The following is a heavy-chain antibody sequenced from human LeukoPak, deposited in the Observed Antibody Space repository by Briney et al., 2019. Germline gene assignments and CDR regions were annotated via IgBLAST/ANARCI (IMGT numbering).Heavy chain of an antibody. Sequence: ASVNVSCKASGYTFTSYGISWVRQAPGQGLEWMGWISAYNGNTNYAQKLQGRVTMTTDTSTSTAYMELRSLRSDDTAVYYCARDTIAVAGTHMGYWGQGTLVTVSS. CDR1: GYTFTSYG. CDR3: ARDTIAVAGTHMGY. J-gene: IGHJ4*02. CDR2: ISAYNGNT. V-gene: IGHV1-18*01. D-gene: IGHD6-19*01.